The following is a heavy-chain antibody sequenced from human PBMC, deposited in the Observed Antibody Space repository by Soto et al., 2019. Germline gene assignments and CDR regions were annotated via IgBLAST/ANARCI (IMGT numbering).Heavy chain of an antibody. V-gene: IGHV3-30-3*01. J-gene: IGHJ6*02. CDR3: ARDKRVTIFGVVTRGTYYYYYYGMDV. Sequence: GGSLRLSCAASGFTFSSYAMHWVRQAPGKGLEWVAVISYDGSNKYYADSVKGRFTISRDNSKNALYLQMNSLRAEDTAVYYCARDKRVTIFGVVTRGTYYYYYYGMDVWGQGTTVTV. D-gene: IGHD3-3*01. CDR2: ISYDGSNK. CDR1: GFTFSSYA.